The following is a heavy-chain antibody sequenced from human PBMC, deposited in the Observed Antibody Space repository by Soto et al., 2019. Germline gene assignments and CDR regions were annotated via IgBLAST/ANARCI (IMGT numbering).Heavy chain of an antibody. CDR3: ARVRSYYYDSSGYYFED. J-gene: IGHJ4*02. Sequence: SETLSLTCAVYGGSFIGYYWSWIRQPPGKGLEWIAEINQSGSTNYNPSLKSRVTISVDTSKNQFSLKLSSVTAADTAVYYCARVRSYYYDSSGYYFEDWGQGTLVTVSS. CDR2: INQSGST. D-gene: IGHD3-22*01. CDR1: GGSFIGYY. V-gene: IGHV4-34*01.